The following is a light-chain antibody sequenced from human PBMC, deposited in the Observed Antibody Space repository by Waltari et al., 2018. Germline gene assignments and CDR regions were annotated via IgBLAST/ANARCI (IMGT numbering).Light chain of an antibody. J-gene: IGKJ1*01. CDR3: QQYNDWPPWT. Sequence: EIVMPQSPATLSVSPGERATLSCRASQSVSSNLAWYQRKPGQAPRLLIYGASSRATGIPARFSGSGSGTEFTLTISSLQSEDFAVYYCQQYNDWPPWTFGQGTKVEI. CDR1: QSVSSN. V-gene: IGKV3-15*01. CDR2: GAS.